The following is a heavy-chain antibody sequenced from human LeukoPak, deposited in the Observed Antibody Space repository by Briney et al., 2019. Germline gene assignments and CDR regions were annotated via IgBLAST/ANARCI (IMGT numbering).Heavy chain of an antibody. D-gene: IGHD6-19*01. V-gene: IGHV1-2*02. CDR3: ARGSSSGWYENFDY. J-gene: IGHJ4*02. CDR1: GYIFTTYF. CDR2: INPNSGGT. Sequence: ASVKVSCKASGYIFTTYFIHWVRQAPGQGLGWMGWINPNSGGTKFAQKFQGRVTMTRDTSISTAYMDLSRLRSDDTAVYYCARGSSSGWYENFDYWGQGTLVTVSS.